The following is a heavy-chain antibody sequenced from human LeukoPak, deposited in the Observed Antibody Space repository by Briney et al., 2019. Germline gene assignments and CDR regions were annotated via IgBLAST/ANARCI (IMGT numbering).Heavy chain of an antibody. CDR3: ASSLRRSSGWSTSDY. V-gene: IGHV5-51*01. D-gene: IGHD6-19*01. Sequence: GESLKISCKGSGSTFTSYWIGWVRQMPGKGLEWLGIIYPGDSTTRYSPSFQGQVTISADKSISTAYLQWSSLKASDTAVYYCASSLRRSSGWSTSDYWGQGTLVTVSS. CDR2: IYPGDSTT. CDR1: GSTFTSYW. J-gene: IGHJ4*02.